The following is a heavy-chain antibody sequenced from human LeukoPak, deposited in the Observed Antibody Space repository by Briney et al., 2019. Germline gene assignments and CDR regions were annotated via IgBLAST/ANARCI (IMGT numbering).Heavy chain of an antibody. Sequence: SQTLSLTCTVSGGSINIGGCHWTWIRQHPGMGLEWIGHVYYRGDTYYNPSLKSRVTMSIDTSKDQFSLTLSSVTAADTAVYYCARKLWSGESLHLDYWGQGILVTVSS. CDR2: VYYRGDT. CDR1: GGSINIGGCH. D-gene: IGHD3-10*01. V-gene: IGHV4-31*03. CDR3: ARKLWSGESLHLDY. J-gene: IGHJ4*02.